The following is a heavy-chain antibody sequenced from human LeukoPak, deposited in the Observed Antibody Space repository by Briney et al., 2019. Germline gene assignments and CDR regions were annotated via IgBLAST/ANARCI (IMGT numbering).Heavy chain of an antibody. CDR3: ARSPLWYYYMDV. Sequence: GASVKVSCKASGYTFTGYYMRWVRQAPGQGLEWMGRINPNSGGTNYAQKFQGRVTVTRDTSISTAYMELSRLRSDDTAVYYCARSPLWYYYMDVWGKGTTVTVSS. D-gene: IGHD2-21*01. V-gene: IGHV1-2*06. CDR2: INPNSGGT. CDR1: GYTFTGYY. J-gene: IGHJ6*03.